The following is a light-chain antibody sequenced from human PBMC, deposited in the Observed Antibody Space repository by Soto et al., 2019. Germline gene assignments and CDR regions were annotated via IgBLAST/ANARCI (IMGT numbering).Light chain of an antibody. CDR3: QQYGSSRFT. J-gene: IGKJ3*01. CDR2: GAS. Sequence: EIVLKQSPGTLSLSPGERATLSCRASQSISRSYLAWYQQKPGQAPRLLVYGASSRATGIPDRFSGSGSGTDFTLTISRLEPEDFAVYYCQQYGSSRFTFGPGTKVDIK. V-gene: IGKV3-20*01. CDR1: QSISRSY.